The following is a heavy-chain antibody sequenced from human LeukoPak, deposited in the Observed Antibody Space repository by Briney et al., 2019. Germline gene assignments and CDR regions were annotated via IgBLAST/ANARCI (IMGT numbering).Heavy chain of an antibody. Sequence: KTSETLSLTCTVSGGSISSYYWSWIRQPPGKGLEWIGYIYYSGSTNYNPSLKSRVTISVDTSKNQFSLKLSSVTAADTAVYYCARVSLGVRGRINGSYYYYGMDVWGQGTTVTVSS. D-gene: IGHD3-10*01. CDR3: ARVSLGVRGRINGSYYYYGMDV. CDR1: GGSISSYY. CDR2: IYYSGST. J-gene: IGHJ6*02. V-gene: IGHV4-59*01.